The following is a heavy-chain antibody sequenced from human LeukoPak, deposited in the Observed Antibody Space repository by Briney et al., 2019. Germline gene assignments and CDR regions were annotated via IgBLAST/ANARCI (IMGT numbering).Heavy chain of an antibody. D-gene: IGHD3-22*01. CDR3: AELGITMIEGV. J-gene: IGHJ6*04. Sequence: LTGGSLRLSCAASGFSFSSYSMNWVRQAPGKGLEWVSYISSSGSTIYYADSVKGRFTISRDNAKNSLYLQMNSLRAEDTAVYYCAELGITMIEGVWGKGTTVTISS. CDR2: ISSSGSTI. V-gene: IGHV3-48*04. CDR1: GFSFSSYS.